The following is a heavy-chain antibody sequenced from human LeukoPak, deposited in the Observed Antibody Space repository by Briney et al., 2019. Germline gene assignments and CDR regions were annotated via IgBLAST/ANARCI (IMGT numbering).Heavy chain of an antibody. CDR2: IYTSGST. CDR1: GGSISSYY. CDR3: ARDGALWDIVVVPAAAPRGAFDI. D-gene: IGHD2-2*01. J-gene: IGHJ3*02. V-gene: IGHV4-4*07. Sequence: SETLSLTCTVSGGSISSYYWSWIRQPAGKGLEWIGRIYTSGSTNYNPSLKSRVTISVDKSKNQFSLKLSSVTAADTAVYYCARDGALWDIVVVPAAAPRGAFDIWGQGTVVTVSS.